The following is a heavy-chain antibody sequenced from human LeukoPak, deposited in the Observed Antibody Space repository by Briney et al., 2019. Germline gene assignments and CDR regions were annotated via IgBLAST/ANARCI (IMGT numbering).Heavy chain of an antibody. CDR1: GGSISSYY. D-gene: IGHD3/OR15-3a*01. CDR3: ARQTGSGLFILP. V-gene: IGHV4-59*05. Sequence: PSETLSLTCTVSGGSISSYYWSWIRQPAGKGLEWIGRIYYSGSTYYNASLKSQVSISIDTSKNQFSLRLTSVTAADTAVYYCARQTGSGLFILPGGQGTLVAVSS. CDR2: IYYSGST. J-gene: IGHJ4*02.